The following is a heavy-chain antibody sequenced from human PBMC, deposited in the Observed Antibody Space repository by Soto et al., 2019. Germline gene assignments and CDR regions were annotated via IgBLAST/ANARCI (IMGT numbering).Heavy chain of an antibody. V-gene: IGHV3-23*01. CDR1: GFTFSSYA. CDR2: ISGSGVST. CDR3: AKSPGMYYYDSSGYYHYDY. Sequence: EVPLLESGGGLAQPGGSLRLSCAASGFTFSSYAMNWVRQAPGKGLEWVSAISGSGVSTYYADSVKGRFTISRDNSKNTLYLQMNSLRAEDTAVYYCAKSPGMYYYDSSGYYHYDYWGQGTLVTVSS. J-gene: IGHJ4*02. D-gene: IGHD3-22*01.